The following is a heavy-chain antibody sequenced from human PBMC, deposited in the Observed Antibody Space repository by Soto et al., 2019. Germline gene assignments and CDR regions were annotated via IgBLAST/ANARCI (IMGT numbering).Heavy chain of an antibody. CDR3: ARALAPFYYYYGMDV. CDR2: IIPSGGST. V-gene: IGHV1-46*01. J-gene: IGHJ6*02. D-gene: IGHD3-3*02. Sequence: ASVKVSCKASGYTFTTYYMHWVRRAPGQGLEWMGTIIPSGGSTSYAQKFQGRVTMTRDTSTSTAYMELSSLTSEDAAVYYCARALAPFYYYYGMDVWGQGTTVTVSS. CDR1: GYTFTTYY.